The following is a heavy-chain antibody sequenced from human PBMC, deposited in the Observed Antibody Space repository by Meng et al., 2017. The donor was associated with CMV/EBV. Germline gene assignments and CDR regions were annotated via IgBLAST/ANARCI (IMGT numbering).Heavy chain of an antibody. V-gene: IGHV3-11*01. CDR3: AKRIVPAAILSVYYYYGMDV. J-gene: IGHJ6*02. CDR1: GFTFSDYY. D-gene: IGHD2-2*02. Sequence: GESLKISCAASGFTFSDYYMSWIRQAPGKGLEWVSYISSSGSTIYYADSVKGRFTISRDNSKNTLYLQMNSLRAEDTAVYYCAKRIVPAAILSVYYYYGMDVWGQGTTVTVSS. CDR2: ISSSGSTI.